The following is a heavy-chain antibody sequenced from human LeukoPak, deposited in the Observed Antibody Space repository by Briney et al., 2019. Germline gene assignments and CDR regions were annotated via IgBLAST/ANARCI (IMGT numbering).Heavy chain of an antibody. D-gene: IGHD3-16*02. CDR1: NGSISSDTYF. V-gene: IGHV4-61*02. Sequence: SETLSLTCTVSNGSISSDTYFWSWIRQPAGKGLEWIGRMSSSGSTYYNPSLKSRITISVDTSKNQFSLKLSSVTAADTAVYYCARDLGGSYRSENWFDPWGQGTLVTVSS. J-gene: IGHJ5*02. CDR3: ARDLGGSYRSENWFDP. CDR2: MSSSGST.